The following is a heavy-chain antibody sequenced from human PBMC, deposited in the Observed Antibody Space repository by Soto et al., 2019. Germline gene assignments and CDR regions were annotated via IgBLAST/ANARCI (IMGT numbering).Heavy chain of an antibody. Sequence: SETLSLTCTVSGGSISSYYWSWIRQPPGKGLEWIGYIYYSGSTNYNPSLKSRVTISVDTSKNQSSLKLCSVTAADTAVYYCARWGGYGLGADYWGRGTLVTVSS. J-gene: IGHJ4*02. CDR2: IYYSGST. V-gene: IGHV4-59*08. D-gene: IGHD5-12*01. CDR3: ARWGGYGLGADY. CDR1: GGSISSYY.